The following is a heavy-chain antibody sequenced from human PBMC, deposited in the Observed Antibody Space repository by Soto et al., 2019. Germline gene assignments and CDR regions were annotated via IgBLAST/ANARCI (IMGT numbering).Heavy chain of an antibody. CDR2: IYWDDDK. CDR3: AQILRDYGLVRVRANHFGP. J-gene: IGHJ5*02. D-gene: IGHD3-10*01. Sequence: QITLKESGPTLVRPTQTLTLTCTFSGFSLSTTGVGVGWIRQPPGKALEWLALIYWDDDKRYSPDLKSRLTTTKDTSNNGVMLTMTNMDPVDTDAYSCAQILRDYGLVRVRANHFGPWGQGTLFTVTS. CDR1: GFSLSTTGVG. V-gene: IGHV2-5*02.